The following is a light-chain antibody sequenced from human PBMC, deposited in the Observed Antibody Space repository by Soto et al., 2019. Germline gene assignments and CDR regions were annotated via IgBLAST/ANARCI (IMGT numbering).Light chain of an antibody. Sequence: DIQLTQSPSFLSASVGDRVTMTCRASQGISSYLAWYQQKPGKAPKLLIYAASTLQSGVPSRFSGNGSGTEFTLTISSLQPEDFATYYCQHYNSYSEAFGQGTKVELK. CDR2: AAS. V-gene: IGKV1-9*01. CDR3: QHYNSYSEA. J-gene: IGKJ1*01. CDR1: QGISSY.